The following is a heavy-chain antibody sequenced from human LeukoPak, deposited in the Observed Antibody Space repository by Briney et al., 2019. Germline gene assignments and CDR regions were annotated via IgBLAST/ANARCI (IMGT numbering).Heavy chain of an antibody. CDR1: GGSISSYY. CDR2: IYTSGST. D-gene: IGHD6-6*01. CDR3: AREYSSYLPLDY. J-gene: IGHJ4*02. V-gene: IGHV4-4*07. Sequence: SETLSLTCTVSGGSISSYYWSWIRQPAGKGVEWIGRIYTSGSTNYNPSLKSRVTMSVDTSKNQFSLKLSSVTAADTAVYYCAREYSSYLPLDYWGQGTLVTVSS.